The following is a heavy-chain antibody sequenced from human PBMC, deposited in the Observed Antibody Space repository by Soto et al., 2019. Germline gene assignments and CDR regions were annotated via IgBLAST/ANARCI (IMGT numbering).Heavy chain of an antibody. CDR2: IYWDDDK. CDR3: ARYYYDSSGPYYYYGMDV. Sequence: PTLVNPTQSLTLTCSFSGFSLTTTEVAVGWIRQPPGKALEWLALIYWDDDKRYSPSLKSRLTISKDTSKNQVVLTMTNMDPVDTATYYCARYYYDSSGPYYYYGMDVWGQGTTVTVSS. CDR1: GFSLTTTEVA. D-gene: IGHD3-22*01. J-gene: IGHJ6*02. V-gene: IGHV2-5*02.